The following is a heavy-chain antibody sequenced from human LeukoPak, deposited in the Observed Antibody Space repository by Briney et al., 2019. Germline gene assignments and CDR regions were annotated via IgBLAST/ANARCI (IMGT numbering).Heavy chain of an antibody. CDR2: ISSSSSYI. D-gene: IGHD6-13*01. CDR3: AREDTAAGTEGTFDY. V-gene: IGHV3-21*01. J-gene: IGHJ4*02. Sequence: PGGSLRLSCAASGFTFSTYSMNWVRQAPGKGLEWVSSISSSSSYIYYADSMKGRFTISRDNAKNSLYLQVNSLRAEDTAVYYCAREDTAAGTEGTFDYWGQGTLVTVSS. CDR1: GFTFSTYS.